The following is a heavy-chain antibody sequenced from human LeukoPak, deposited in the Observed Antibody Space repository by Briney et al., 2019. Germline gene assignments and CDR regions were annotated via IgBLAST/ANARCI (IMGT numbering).Heavy chain of an antibody. V-gene: IGHV3-23*01. J-gene: IGHJ5*02. D-gene: IGHD6-19*01. CDR3: AREGSGGWIKKYNWFDP. Sequence: GGSLRLSCAASGFTFNTNAMSWVRQAPGKGLEWVSAISGSGGSTYYADSVKGRFTISRDNSKNTLYLQVNSLRAEDTAVYYCAREGSGGWIKKYNWFDPWGQGTLVTVSS. CDR1: GFTFNTNA. CDR2: ISGSGGST.